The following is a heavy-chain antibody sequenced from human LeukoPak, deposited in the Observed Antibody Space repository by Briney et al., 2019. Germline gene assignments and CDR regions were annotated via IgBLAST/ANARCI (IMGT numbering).Heavy chain of an antibody. V-gene: IGHV1-8*03. CDR2: MNPNSGNT. CDR1: GYTFTSYD. CDR3: ARAPLYYDILTGWVYYYYMDV. D-gene: IGHD3-9*01. Sequence: ASVKVSCKASGYTFTSYDINWVRQATGQGLEWMGWMNPNSGNTGYAQKFQGRVTITRNTSISTAYMELSSLISEDTAVYYCARAPLYYDILTGWVYYYYMDVWGKGTTVTVSS. J-gene: IGHJ6*03.